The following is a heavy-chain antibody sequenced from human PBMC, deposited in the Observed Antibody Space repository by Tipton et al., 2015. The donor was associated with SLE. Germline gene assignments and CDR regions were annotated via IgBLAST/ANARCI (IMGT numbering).Heavy chain of an antibody. CDR3: ARAEMYTEGSAFYYYVDV. D-gene: IGHD5-24*01. CDR1: GGSISGYY. V-gene: IGHV4-59*01. J-gene: IGHJ6*03. CDR2: IHSSGGT. Sequence: TLSLTCIVSGGSISGYYWSWIRQPPGKGLEWIAYIHSSGGTNYNPSLKSRVTISVDPSKNQFSLKLSSVTAADTAVYYCARAEMYTEGSAFYYYVDVWGKGTTVTVSS.